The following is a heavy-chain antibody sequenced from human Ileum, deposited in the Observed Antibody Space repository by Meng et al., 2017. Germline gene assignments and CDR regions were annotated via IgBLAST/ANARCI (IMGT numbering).Heavy chain of an antibody. Sequence: GESLKISCAASGFTFSSYWMHWVRQAPGKGLVWVSHIKTDGTATDYADSVKGRFTISRDNSKNTLYLQMNSLRAEDTAVYYCAKGGYIAVAGTLDYWGQGTLVTVSS. CDR3: AKGGYIAVAGTLDY. CDR2: IKTDGTAT. CDR1: GFTFSSYW. V-gene: IGHV3-74*01. D-gene: IGHD6-19*01. J-gene: IGHJ4*02.